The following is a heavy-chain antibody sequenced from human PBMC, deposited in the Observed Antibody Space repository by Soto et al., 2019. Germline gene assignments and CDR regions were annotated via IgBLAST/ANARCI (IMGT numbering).Heavy chain of an antibody. CDR2: IYYSGST. CDR1: GGSISSYY. CDR3: ARLNGYCVGTNCHGYYGMDV. D-gene: IGHD2-21*01. Sequence: PSETLSLTCTVSGGSISSYYWSWIRQPPGKGLDWIGYIYYSGSTNYNPSLKSRVTISVDTSKNQFSLKLSSVTAADTAVYYCARLNGYCVGTNCHGYYGMDVWGQGTTVTVSS. J-gene: IGHJ6*02. V-gene: IGHV4-59*08.